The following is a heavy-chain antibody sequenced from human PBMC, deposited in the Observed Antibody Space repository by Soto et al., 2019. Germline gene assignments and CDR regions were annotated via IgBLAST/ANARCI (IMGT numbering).Heavy chain of an antibody. J-gene: IGHJ4*02. CDR3: ARLRKVVGATTSPYFDY. D-gene: IGHD1-26*01. CDR2: IIPIFGTA. Sequence: ASVKISCKASGGTLRSSAIGWVRQANEQGLEWMGGIIPIFGTANYAQKFQGRVTITADESTSTAYMELSSLRSEDTAVYYCARLRKVVGATTSPYFDYWGQGTLVTVSS. CDR1: GGTLRSSA. V-gene: IGHV1-69*01.